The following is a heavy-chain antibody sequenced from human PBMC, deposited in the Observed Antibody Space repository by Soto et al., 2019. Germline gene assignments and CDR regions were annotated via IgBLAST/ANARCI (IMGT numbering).Heavy chain of an antibody. CDR3: AKGMGTTVVTPSVYYYGMDV. CDR2: ISYDGSNK. CDR1: GFTFSSYG. D-gene: IGHD4-17*01. Sequence: GGSLRLSCAASGFTFSSYGMHWVRQAPGKGLEWVAVISYDGSNKYYADSVKGRFTISRDNSKNTLYLQMNSLRAEDTAVYYCAKGMGTTVVTPSVYYYGMDVWGQGTTVTVSS. J-gene: IGHJ6*02. V-gene: IGHV3-30*18.